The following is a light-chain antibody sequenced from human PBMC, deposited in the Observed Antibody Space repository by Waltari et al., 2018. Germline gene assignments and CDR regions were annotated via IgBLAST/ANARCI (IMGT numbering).Light chain of an antibody. V-gene: IGLV2-23*01. CDR2: EGS. CDR1: SSDVGSYNL. Sequence: QSALTQPASVSGSPGQSITLPCPGPSSDVGSYNLFSWYQQHPGKAPKLMIYEGSKRPSGVSNRFSGSKSGNTASLTISGLQAEDEADYYCCSYAGSSTWVFGGGTKLTVL. J-gene: IGLJ3*02. CDR3: CSYAGSSTWV.